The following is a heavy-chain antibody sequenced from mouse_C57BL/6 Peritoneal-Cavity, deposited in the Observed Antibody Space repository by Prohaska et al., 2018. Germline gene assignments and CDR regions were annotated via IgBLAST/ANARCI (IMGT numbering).Heavy chain of an antibody. CDR2: IDPYDRYT. CDR3: ARLDGHIEY. CDR1: GYTFTSYC. Sequence: QVQLQQPGAELVMPGASVKLSCKASGYTFTSYCMHWVTQRPGQGLEWIGEIDPYDRYTNYNQKFKGKATLTVDKSSSTAYMQLRSLKSEYSAVYYGARLDGHIEYGGQGTTLTVSS. D-gene: IGHD1-1*01. J-gene: IGHJ2*01. V-gene: IGHV1-69*01.